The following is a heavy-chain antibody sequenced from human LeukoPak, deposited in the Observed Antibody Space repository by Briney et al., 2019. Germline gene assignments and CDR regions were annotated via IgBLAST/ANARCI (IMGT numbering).Heavy chain of an antibody. J-gene: IGHJ4*02. CDR3: AGSQTGDGYNPPFDY. D-gene: IGHD5-24*01. V-gene: IGHV1-2*02. Sequence: GASVKVSCKASGYTFTGYYMHWVRQAPGQGLEWMGWINPNSGGTNYAQKFQGRVTMTRDTSISTAYMELSRLRSDDTAVFYCAGSQTGDGYNPPFDYWGQGTLVTVSS. CDR2: INPNSGGT. CDR1: GYTFTGYY.